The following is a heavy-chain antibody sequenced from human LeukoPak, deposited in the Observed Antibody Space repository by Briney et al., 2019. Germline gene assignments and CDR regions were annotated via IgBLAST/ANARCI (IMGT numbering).Heavy chain of an antibody. CDR1: GFTLSSYW. CDR2: IKSDGRT. V-gene: IGHV3-74*01. CDR3: ARAPSEIGGYYPEYFRH. J-gene: IGHJ1*01. D-gene: IGHD3-22*01. Sequence: GGSLRLSCAASGFTLSSYWMHWVRQAPGKGLVWVSRIKSDGRTNYADSVKGRFTISRDSAKNTVSLQMNSLRAEDTGVYYCARAPSEIGGYYPEYFRHWGQGTLVIVSS.